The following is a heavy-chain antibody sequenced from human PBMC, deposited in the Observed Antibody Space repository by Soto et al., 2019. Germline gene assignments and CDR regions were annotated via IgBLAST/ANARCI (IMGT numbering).Heavy chain of an antibody. CDR2: INYSGST. CDR3: ARGFGIAVAGTVNWFDP. D-gene: IGHD6-19*01. CDR1: GGSISSSSYY. V-gene: IGHV4-39*07. J-gene: IGHJ5*02. Sequence: PSETLSLTCTVSGGSISSSSYYWGWIRQPPGKGLEWIGSINYSGSTNYNPSLKSRVTISVDTSKNQFSLKLSSVTAADTAVYYCARGFGIAVAGTVNWFDPWGQGTLVTVSS.